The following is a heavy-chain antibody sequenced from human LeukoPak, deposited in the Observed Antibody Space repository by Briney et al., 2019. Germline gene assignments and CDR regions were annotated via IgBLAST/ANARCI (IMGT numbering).Heavy chain of an antibody. Sequence: PSETLSLTCTVSGYSISSGYFWGWVRQPPGKRLEWIANIFHSGSTYYNPSLNSRVTISVDTSKNQFSLKLSSVTAADTAVYYCASEGSSSWYEGYFDYWGQGTLVTVSS. CDR2: IFHSGST. J-gene: IGHJ4*02. CDR1: GYSISSGYF. CDR3: ASEGSSSWYEGYFDY. D-gene: IGHD6-13*01. V-gene: IGHV4-38-2*02.